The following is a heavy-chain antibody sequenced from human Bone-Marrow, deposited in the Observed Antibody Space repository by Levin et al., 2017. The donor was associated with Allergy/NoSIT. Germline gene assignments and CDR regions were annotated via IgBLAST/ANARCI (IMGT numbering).Heavy chain of an antibody. CDR1: GYTFIDYD. D-gene: IGHD6-19*01. CDR2: MNPNSGNI. J-gene: IGHJ3*02. Sequence: GESLKISCKASGYTFIDYDINWVRQATGQGLEWVGWMNPNSGNIGYPQKFQGRVTMTSDTSTGTAYMHLSSLTYEDTAVYYCTRRVRYSNGWYDAFDIWGQGTMVTVSS. CDR3: TRRVRYSNGWYDAFDI. V-gene: IGHV1-8*01.